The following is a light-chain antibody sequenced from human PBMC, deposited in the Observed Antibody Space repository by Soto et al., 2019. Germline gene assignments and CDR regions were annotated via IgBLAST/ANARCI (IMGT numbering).Light chain of an antibody. Sequence: EIVMTQSPATLSVSPGERATLSCRASQSVSSNLAWYQQKPGQAPRLLIYGASTRATGIPARFSGSGSGREFTLTISILQAEDFAVYYCQQYNNWPLFTFGQGTKLEIK. V-gene: IGKV3-15*01. J-gene: IGKJ2*01. CDR2: GAS. CDR1: QSVSSN. CDR3: QQYNNWPLFT.